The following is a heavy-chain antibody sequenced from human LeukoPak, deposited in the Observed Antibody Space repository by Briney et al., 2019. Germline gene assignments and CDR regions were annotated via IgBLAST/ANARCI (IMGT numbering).Heavy chain of an antibody. CDR2: ISGSGGST. CDR1: GFTFSSYA. CDR3: ARAFGSGSQVINYFDF. Sequence: GGSLRLSCAASGFTFSSYAMSWVRQAPGEGLEWVSAISGSGGSTYYADSVKGRFTISRDNAKNMVYLQMNSLRAEDTAVYYCARAFGSGSQVINYFDFWGQGTLVTVSS. J-gene: IGHJ4*02. D-gene: IGHD3-10*01. V-gene: IGHV3-23*01.